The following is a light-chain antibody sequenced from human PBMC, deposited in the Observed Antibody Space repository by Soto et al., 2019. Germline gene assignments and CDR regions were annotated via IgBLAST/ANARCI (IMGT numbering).Light chain of an antibody. CDR1: ISNIGTNY. Sequence: QPVLTQPPSVSGTPGQRVTISCSGGISNIGTNYVHWFQQLPGTAPKVLSNRDNQRPSGVPDRFSGSKSGTSASLAISGRRSEDEAEYYCAAWDDTVRSYVFGTGTKLTVL. CDR2: RDN. V-gene: IGLV1-47*01. CDR3: AAWDDTVRSYV. J-gene: IGLJ1*01.